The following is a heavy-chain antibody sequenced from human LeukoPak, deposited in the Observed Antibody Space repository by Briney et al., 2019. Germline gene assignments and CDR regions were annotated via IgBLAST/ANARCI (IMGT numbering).Heavy chain of an antibody. D-gene: IGHD6-19*01. J-gene: IGHJ4*02. CDR2: IYYSGST. V-gene: IGHV4-59*12. CDR1: GGSISSYY. CDR3: ARGGGVAVADYFFDS. Sequence: SETLSLTCTVSGGSISSYYWSWIRQPPGKGLEWIGYIYYSGSTNYNPSLKSRVTISVDTSKNQFSLKLSSVTAADTAVYFCARGGGVAVADYFFDSWGQGTLVTVSS.